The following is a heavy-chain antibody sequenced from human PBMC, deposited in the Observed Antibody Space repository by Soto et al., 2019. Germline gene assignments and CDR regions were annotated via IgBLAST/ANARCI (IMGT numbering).Heavy chain of an antibody. CDR1: GGSLTNYA. V-gene: IGHV1-69*06. J-gene: IGHJ6*02. Sequence: GASVKVSCKASGGSLTNYAIIWVRQGPGHGLEWMGGIIPVSGTSDTSNYAQKFQGRVTITADKSTSTAYMELSSLRSEDTAVYYCARGVVTVTPVPQKYYYYGMDVWGQGTTVTVSS. CDR2: IIPVSGTS. D-gene: IGHD4-17*01. CDR3: ARGVVTVTPVPQKYYYYGMDV.